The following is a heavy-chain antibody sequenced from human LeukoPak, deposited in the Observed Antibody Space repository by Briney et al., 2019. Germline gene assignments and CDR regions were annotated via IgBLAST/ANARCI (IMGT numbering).Heavy chain of an antibody. V-gene: IGHV3-48*01. J-gene: IGHJ4*02. CDR3: ARDERLLCFLK. CDR2: ISSSRTT. Sequence: GGSLRLSCAASGFPFSSYSMNWVRQAPGERLEWVSYISSSRTTSYADSVKGRFTISRDNAKNSLYLQMNSLRAEDTAIYYCARDERLLCFLKWGQGTLVTVSS. D-gene: IGHD3-3*01. CDR1: GFPFSSYS.